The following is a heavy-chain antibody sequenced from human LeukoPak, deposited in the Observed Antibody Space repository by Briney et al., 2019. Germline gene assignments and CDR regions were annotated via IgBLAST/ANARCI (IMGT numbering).Heavy chain of an antibody. Sequence: AASVKVSCKASGGTFSSYAISWVRQAPGQGLEWMGGIIPIFGTANYAQKFQGRVTITTDESTSTAYMELSSLRSEDTAVYYCARSGSITIFGVVNADYYMDVWGKGTTVTVSS. J-gene: IGHJ6*03. V-gene: IGHV1-69*05. CDR3: ARSGSITIFGVVNADYYMDV. D-gene: IGHD3-3*01. CDR1: GGTFSSYA. CDR2: IIPIFGTA.